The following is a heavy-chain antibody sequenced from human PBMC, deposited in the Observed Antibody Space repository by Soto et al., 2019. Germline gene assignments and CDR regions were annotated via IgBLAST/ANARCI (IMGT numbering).Heavy chain of an antibody. CDR3: ARDQKVESSGWNSYGVDD. CDR1: GFTFSDYY. D-gene: IGHD6-19*01. J-gene: IGHJ6*02. Sequence: QVQLVESGGGLVKPGGSLRLSCAASGFTFSDYYMSWVRQAPGKGLEWISYISGSGSAMYYVNSVKGRFTISRDNAKNSLYLQMNRLRAEDTAVYYCARDQKVESSGWNSYGVDDWGQGTTVTVSS. V-gene: IGHV3-11*01. CDR2: ISGSGSAM.